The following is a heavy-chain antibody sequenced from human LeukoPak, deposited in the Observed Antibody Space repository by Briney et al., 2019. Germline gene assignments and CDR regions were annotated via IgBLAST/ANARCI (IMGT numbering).Heavy chain of an antibody. Sequence: LPGGSLILSCAASGFTFSSYWMSWVRQAPGKGLEWVANIKQDGSEKYYVDSVKGRFTISRDNAKNSLYLQMNSLRAEDTAVYYCARDREDPGSSSDYWGQGTLVTVSS. D-gene: IGHD6-6*01. CDR1: GFTFSSYW. V-gene: IGHV3-7*01. CDR3: ARDREDPGSSSDY. CDR2: IKQDGSEK. J-gene: IGHJ4*02.